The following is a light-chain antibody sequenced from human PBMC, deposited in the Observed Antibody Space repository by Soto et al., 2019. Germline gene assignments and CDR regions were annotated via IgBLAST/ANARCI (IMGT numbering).Light chain of an antibody. V-gene: IGLV2-18*02. CDR1: SSDVGSYNG. CDR2: EGS. J-gene: IGLJ1*01. Sequence: QPVLTQPPSVSGSHGQSVTISCPETSSDVGSYNGVSWYQQPPGTAPKLIIYEGSTRPSGVPDRFSGSKSGNTASLTISGLQAEDEADYYCNSYTISGTYVFGTGTKVTVL. CDR3: NSYTISGTYV.